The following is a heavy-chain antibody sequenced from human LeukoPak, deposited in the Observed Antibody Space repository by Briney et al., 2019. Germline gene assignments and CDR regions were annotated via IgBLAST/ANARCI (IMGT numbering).Heavy chain of an antibody. D-gene: IGHD6-19*01. CDR3: ARGMSVASSWFDP. J-gene: IGHJ5*02. Sequence: GGSLRLSCAASGFTFSSYWMHWVRQTPERGLVWVSRINSDGSSTRYADSVKGRFTTSRDNAKNTLYLQMNSLRAEDTAVYYCARGMSVASSWFDPWGRGTLVTVSS. CDR2: INSDGSST. V-gene: IGHV3-74*01. CDR1: GFTFSSYW.